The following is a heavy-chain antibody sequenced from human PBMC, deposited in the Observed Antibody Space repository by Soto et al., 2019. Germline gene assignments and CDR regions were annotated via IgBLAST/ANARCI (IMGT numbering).Heavy chain of an antibody. Sequence: QVQLQESGPGLVKPSETLSLTCTVSGGSISSYYWSWIRQPPGKGLEWIGYIYYSGSTNYNPSLKSRVTISVDTSKNQFSLKLRSVTAADTAVYYCARDRHDYGDFTFDYWGQGTLVTVSS. V-gene: IGHV4-59*01. J-gene: IGHJ4*02. CDR1: GGSISSYY. CDR2: IYYSGST. D-gene: IGHD4-17*01. CDR3: ARDRHDYGDFTFDY.